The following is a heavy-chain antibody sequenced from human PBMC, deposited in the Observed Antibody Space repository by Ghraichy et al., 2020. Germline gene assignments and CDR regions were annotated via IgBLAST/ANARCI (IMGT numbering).Heavy chain of an antibody. CDR3: VKDHNWAFDY. CDR1: GFTFSDYS. D-gene: IGHD1-1*01. Sequence: GGSLRLSCAASGFTFSDYSMNWVRQTPGKGLEWLSCISGSRGSIWYADSVKGRFTISRDNAKNTLYLQMDSLRDEDTAIYYCVKDHNWAFDYWGQGTLVTVSS. CDR2: ISGSRGSI. V-gene: IGHV3-48*02. J-gene: IGHJ4*02.